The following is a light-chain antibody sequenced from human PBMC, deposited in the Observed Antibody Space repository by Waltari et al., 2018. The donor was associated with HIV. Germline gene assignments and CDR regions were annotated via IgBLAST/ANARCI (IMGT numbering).Light chain of an antibody. Sequence: QSALTQPASVSGSPGQSISISCTGTRSDIGAYNYVSWYQQFPGRAPKLILFDVNNRPAGISDRFSGSKSGHTASLTISRLQSEDEADYYCTSLAGGTALWVFGGGTRVTVL. CDR1: RSDIGAYNY. V-gene: IGLV2-14*03. CDR3: TSLAGGTALWV. J-gene: IGLJ3*02. CDR2: DVN.